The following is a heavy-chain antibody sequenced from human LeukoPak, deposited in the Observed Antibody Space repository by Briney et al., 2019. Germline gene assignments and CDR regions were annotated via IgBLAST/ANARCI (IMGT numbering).Heavy chain of an antibody. J-gene: IGHJ6*03. V-gene: IGHV1-2*02. CDR1: VYTFTGYY. Sequence: GASVKVSCKASVYTFTGYYRHWVGQAPGQGLAGMGWTNPNSGGSNYAQKFQGRVTMTRDTSISTAYMELSRLRSDDTAVYYCATGYCSGGSCLGFYYYYMDFWGKGTTVTVSS. CDR3: ATGYCSGGSCLGFYYYYMDF. CDR2: TNPNSGGS. D-gene: IGHD2-15*01.